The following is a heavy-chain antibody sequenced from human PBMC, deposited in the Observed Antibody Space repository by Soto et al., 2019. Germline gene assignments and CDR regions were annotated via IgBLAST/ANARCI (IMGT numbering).Heavy chain of an antibody. Sequence: KPSETLSLTCTVYGDSVNNGSYYWSWIRQSPGKGLEWIGYIYYSGTTTYNPSLKSRFTISVDTSKNQLFLKVKSATAADLAVYYCPRNSRAYIFGYYFDSWAQGTKVTV. CDR2: IYYSGTT. D-gene: IGHD5-18*01. V-gene: IGHV4-61*01. CDR1: GDSVNNGSYY. CDR3: PRNSRAYIFGYYFDS. J-gene: IGHJ4*02.